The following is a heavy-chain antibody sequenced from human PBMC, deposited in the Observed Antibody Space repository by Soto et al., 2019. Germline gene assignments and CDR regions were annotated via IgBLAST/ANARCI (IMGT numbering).Heavy chain of an antibody. CDR1: GGSISSYY. J-gene: IGHJ4*02. V-gene: IGHV4-59*01. D-gene: IGHD2-2*01. Sequence: SETLSLTCTVSGGSISSYYWSWIRQPPGKGLEWIGYIYYSGSTNYNPSLKSRVTISVDTSKNQFSLKLSSVTAADTAVYYCARVATRGDIVVVPAENFDYWSQGTLVTVSS. CDR2: IYYSGST. CDR3: ARVATRGDIVVVPAENFDY.